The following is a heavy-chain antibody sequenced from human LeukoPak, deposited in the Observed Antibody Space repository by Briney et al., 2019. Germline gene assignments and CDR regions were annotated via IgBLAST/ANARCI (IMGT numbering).Heavy chain of an antibody. Sequence: GGSLRLSCAASGFPFSSYWMHWVRQVPGKGLLWVSRINSDGSATIYADSVRGRFTISRDNAKNTLYLQMSGLRVEDTAVYHCASDSPYCGMDVWGQGTTVTVSS. D-gene: IGHD2-15*01. CDR3: ASDSPYCGMDV. CDR1: GFPFSSYW. V-gene: IGHV3-74*01. CDR2: INSDGSAT. J-gene: IGHJ6*02.